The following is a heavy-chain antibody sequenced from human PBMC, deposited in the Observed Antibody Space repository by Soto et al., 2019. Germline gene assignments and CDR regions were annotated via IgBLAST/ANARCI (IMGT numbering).Heavy chain of an antibody. CDR3: GRVPFYAPSGTYYIDY. CDR2: IYYSGST. Sequence: KPSETLSLTCTVSRGSISSRDYYWSWIRQPPGKGLEWIGYIYYSGSTYYNPSLKSRINISIDTSIDQFSLNMNSVTAADTAVYYCGRVPFYAPSGTYYIDYWGHGTQVTVSS. D-gene: IGHD1-26*01. V-gene: IGHV4-30-4*01. CDR1: RGSISSRDYY. J-gene: IGHJ4*01.